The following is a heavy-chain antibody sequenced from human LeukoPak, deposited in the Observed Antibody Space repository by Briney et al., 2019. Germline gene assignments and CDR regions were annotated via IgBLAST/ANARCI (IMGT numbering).Heavy chain of an antibody. J-gene: IGHJ4*02. CDR3: ARDLWHDSGSYSDY. Sequence: ASVKVSCKASGYTFTGYYMHWVRQAPGQRLEWMGWINAGNGNTKYSQKFQGRVTITRDTSASTAYMELSSLRSEDTAVYYCARDLWHDSGSYSDYWGQGTLVTVSS. CDR1: GYTFTGYY. D-gene: IGHD1-26*01. CDR2: INAGNGNT. V-gene: IGHV1-3*01.